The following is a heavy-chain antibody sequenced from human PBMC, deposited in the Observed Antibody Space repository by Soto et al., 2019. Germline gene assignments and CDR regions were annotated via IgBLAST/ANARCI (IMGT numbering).Heavy chain of an antibody. CDR1: GVPISSYDW. V-gene: IGHV4-4*02. CDR2: IYHNGRT. Sequence: QVHLEESGPGLVRPSGTLSLTCNVSGVPISSYDWWTWVRQTPGKGMEWIGEIYHNGRTNYDPSLKSRVSLSVAKSKNQFSLNLQSLTAADTAVYYCARGTLIGSSTRNWFDPWGQGTQVTVSS. D-gene: IGHD3-10*01. CDR3: ARGTLIGSSTRNWFDP. J-gene: IGHJ5*02.